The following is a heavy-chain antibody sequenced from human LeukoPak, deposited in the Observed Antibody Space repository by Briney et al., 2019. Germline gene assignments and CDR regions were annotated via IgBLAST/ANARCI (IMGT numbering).Heavy chain of an antibody. J-gene: IGHJ4*02. D-gene: IGHD6-6*01. CDR2: ITSSSSSI. CDR1: GFTFSSYA. V-gene: IGHV3-48*01. CDR3: ARTYSSSSGDY. Sequence: GGSLRLSCAASGFTFSSYAMHWVRQAPGKGLEWVSYITSSSSSIYYADSVKGRFTISRDNAKNSLYLQMNSLRAEDTAVYYCARTYSSSSGDYWGQGTLVTVSS.